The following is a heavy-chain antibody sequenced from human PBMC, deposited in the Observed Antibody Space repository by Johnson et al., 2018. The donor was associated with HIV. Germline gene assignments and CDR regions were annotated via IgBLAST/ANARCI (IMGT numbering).Heavy chain of an antibody. Sequence: VQLVESGGDLVQPGGSLRLSCVASGFSFSNYWMHWVRQAPGKGPVWVSRISPDESQTDYADSVKGRFTISRDNAKNTLHLQMNSLRGEDTAVYYCARESDILTGYPNAFDIWGQGTMVTVSS. CDR2: ISPDESQT. V-gene: IGHV3-74*01. CDR1: GFSFSNYW. J-gene: IGHJ3*02. D-gene: IGHD3-9*01. CDR3: ARESDILTGYPNAFDI.